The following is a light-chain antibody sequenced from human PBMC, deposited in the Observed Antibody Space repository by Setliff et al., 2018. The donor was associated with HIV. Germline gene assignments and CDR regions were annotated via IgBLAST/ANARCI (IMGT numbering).Light chain of an antibody. CDR3: AAWDDSLSGYV. J-gene: IGLJ1*01. CDR2: RND. CDR1: NSNIGSNY. V-gene: IGLV1-47*01. Sequence: GTPGQRVTISCSGGNSNIGSNYVYWYQQLPGTAPKLLIYRNDQRPSGVPDRFSGSKSGTSASLAISGLRSEDEADYYCAAWDDSLSGYVFGTGTKVTVL.